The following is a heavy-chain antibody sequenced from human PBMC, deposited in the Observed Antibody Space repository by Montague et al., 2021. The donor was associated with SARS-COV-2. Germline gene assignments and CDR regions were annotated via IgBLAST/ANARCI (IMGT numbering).Heavy chain of an antibody. Sequence: SETLSLTCTVSGGSISSSSYYWGRIRQPPGKGLEWIGSIYYSGSTYYNPSLKSRVTTSVDTSKNQFSLKLSSVTAADTAVYYCARHDDILTTYYYYYGMDVWGQGTTVTVSS. D-gene: IGHD3-9*01. CDR3: ARHDDILTTYYYYYGMDV. V-gene: IGHV4-39*01. CDR1: GGSISSSSYY. J-gene: IGHJ6*02. CDR2: IYYSGST.